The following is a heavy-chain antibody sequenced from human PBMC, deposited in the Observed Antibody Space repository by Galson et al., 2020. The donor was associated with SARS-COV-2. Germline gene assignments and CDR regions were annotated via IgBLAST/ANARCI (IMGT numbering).Heavy chain of an antibody. J-gene: IGHJ6*02. CDR1: GGSFSGYY. V-gene: IGHV4-34*01. D-gene: IGHD5-12*01. CDR3: ARGVLRIVATIRGTRNYGMDV. Sequence: SETLSLTCAVYGGSFSGYYWSWIRQPPGKGLEWIGEINHSGSTNYNPSLKSRVTISVDTSKNQFSLKLSSVTAADTAVYYCARGVLRIVATIRGTRNYGMDVWGQGTTVTVSS. CDR2: INHSGST.